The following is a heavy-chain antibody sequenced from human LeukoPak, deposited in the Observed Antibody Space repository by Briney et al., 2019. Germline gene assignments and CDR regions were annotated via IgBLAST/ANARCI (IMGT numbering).Heavy chain of an antibody. J-gene: IGHJ4*02. V-gene: IGHV3-9*01. D-gene: IGHD5-12*01. Sequence: GGSLRLSCAASGFTFDDYAMHWVRQAPGKGLEWVSGISWNSGSIGYADSVKGRFTISRDNAKNSLYLQMNSLRAEDTAVYYCARVRGATTLDYWGQGTLVTVSS. CDR1: GFTFDDYA. CDR3: ARVRGATTLDY. CDR2: ISWNSGSI.